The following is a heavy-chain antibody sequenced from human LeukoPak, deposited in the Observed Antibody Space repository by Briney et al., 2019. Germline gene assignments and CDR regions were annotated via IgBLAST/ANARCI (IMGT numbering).Heavy chain of an antibody. V-gene: IGHV3-23*01. D-gene: IGHD3-22*01. CDR1: GFTFSSYA. CDR3: AKDRYYYDSSGYYIDAFDI. J-gene: IGHJ3*02. CDR2: ISGSGGST. Sequence: GGPLRLSCAASGFTFSSYAMSWVRQAPGKGLEWVSAISGSGGSTYYADSVKGRFTISRDNSKNTLYLQMNSLRAEDTAVYYCAKDRYYYDSSGYYIDAFDIWGQGTMVTVSS.